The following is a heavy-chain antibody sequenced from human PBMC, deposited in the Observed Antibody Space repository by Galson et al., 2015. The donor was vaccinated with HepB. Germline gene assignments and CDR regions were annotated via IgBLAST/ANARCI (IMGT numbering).Heavy chain of an antibody. CDR2: IYPGDSDT. CDR3: ARVRYCSSTSCYRNRLSYFDY. D-gene: IGHD2-2*01. Sequence: QSGAEVKKPGESLKISCKGSGYSFTSYWSGWVRQMPGKGLEWMAIIYPGDSDTRYSPPFQGQVTISADKSISTAYLRWSSLKASDTAMYYCARVRYCSSTSCYRNRLSYFDYWGQGTLVTVSS. J-gene: IGHJ4*02. V-gene: IGHV5-51*01. CDR1: GYSFTSYW.